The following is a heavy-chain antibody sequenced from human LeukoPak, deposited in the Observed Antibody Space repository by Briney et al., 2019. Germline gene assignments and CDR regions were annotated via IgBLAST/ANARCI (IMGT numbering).Heavy chain of an antibody. CDR2: IIPFVGTT. CDR3: ARDLGDCTTTTCYGDYYYAMDV. D-gene: IGHD2-2*01. CDR1: GGTFSNYA. J-gene: IGHJ6*04. Sequence: SVKVSCKASGGTFSNYAIIWVRQAHGQGLEWMGGIIPFVGTTNCSQKFQGRVTMTADESTSTAYMELNSLKSEDTAVYCCARDLGDCTTTTCYGDYYYAMDVWGNGTTVTVSS. V-gene: IGHV1-69*01.